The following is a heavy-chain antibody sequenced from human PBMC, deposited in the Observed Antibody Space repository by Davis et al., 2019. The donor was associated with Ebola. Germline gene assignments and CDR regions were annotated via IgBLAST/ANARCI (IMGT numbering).Heavy chain of an antibody. J-gene: IGHJ5*02. CDR3: ATSNWFDP. Sequence: SETLSLTCAVYGGSFSGYYWTWIRQPPGKGLEWIGEINHSGSTNYNPSLKSRVIMSVDTSKNQFSLKLSSVTAADTSVYYCATSNWFDPWGQGTLVTVSS. CDR2: INHSGST. V-gene: IGHV4-34*01. CDR1: GGSFSGYY.